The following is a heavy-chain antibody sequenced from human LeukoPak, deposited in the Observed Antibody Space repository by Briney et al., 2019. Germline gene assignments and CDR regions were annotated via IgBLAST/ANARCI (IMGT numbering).Heavy chain of an antibody. V-gene: IGHV4-30-4*02. CDR2: IYYSGST. CDR3: AREGVDYDGLGGVRGFDY. D-gene: IGHD4-17*01. J-gene: IGHJ4*02. Sequence: PSETLSLTCTVSGGSISSGDYYWSWIRQPPGKGLEWIGYIYYSGSTYYNPSLKSRVTISVDTSKNQFSLKLSSVTAADTAVYYRAREGVDYDGLGGVRGFDYWGQGTLVTVSS. CDR1: GGSISSGDYY.